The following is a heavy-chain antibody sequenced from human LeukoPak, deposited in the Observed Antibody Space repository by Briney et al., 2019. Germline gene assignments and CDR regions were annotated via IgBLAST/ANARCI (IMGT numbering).Heavy chain of an antibody. D-gene: IGHD6-6*01. J-gene: IGHJ5*02. CDR2: IIPIFGTA. Sequence: GASVKVSCKASGATFSSYAISLVREAPGQGLEWMGRIIPIFGTANYAQKFQGRVTITTDESTSTACMELSSLRAADTAVYNCARDLLIAASDSWFAPSGEGSLVTVSS. CDR1: GATFSSYA. V-gene: IGHV1-69*05. CDR3: ARDLLIAASDSWFAP.